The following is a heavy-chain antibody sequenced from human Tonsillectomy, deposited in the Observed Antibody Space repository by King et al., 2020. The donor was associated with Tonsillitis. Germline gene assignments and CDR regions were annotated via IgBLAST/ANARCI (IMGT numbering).Heavy chain of an antibody. CDR2: IYYSGRT. D-gene: IGHD3-9*01. Sequence: QLQESGPGLVKPSQTLTLTCTVSGDSISSGDYFWSWIRQPPGKGLEWIGYIYYSGRTQYNPSLKSRVIISLDTSKNLFSLKLSSVTAADTAVDYGAREVSIYYNILTGYYTGWFDPWGLGTLVTVSS. CDR3: AREVSIYYNILTGYYTGWFDP. J-gene: IGHJ5*02. CDR1: GDSISSGDYF. V-gene: IGHV4-30-4*01.